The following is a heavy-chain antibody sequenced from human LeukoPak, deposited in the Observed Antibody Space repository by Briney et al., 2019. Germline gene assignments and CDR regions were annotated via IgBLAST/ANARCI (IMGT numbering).Heavy chain of an antibody. D-gene: IGHD5-18*01. CDR3: ARNSPLPYSYGYWPAFDI. CDR1: GGSISSGGYY. CDR2: IYYSGST. Sequence: SETLSLTCTVSGGSISSGGYYWGWLRQHRGKGLEWIVYIYYSGSTYYNQALKSRVTISVDTSKNQFSLKLSSVTAADAAVYYCARNSPLPYSYGYWPAFDIWGQGTMVTVSS. V-gene: IGHV4-31*03. J-gene: IGHJ3*02.